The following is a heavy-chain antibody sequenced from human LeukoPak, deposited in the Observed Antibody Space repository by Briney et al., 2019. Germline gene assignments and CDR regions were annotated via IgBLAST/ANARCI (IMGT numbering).Heavy chain of an antibody. CDR1: GYTFTSYY. CDR3: ARDTSVRFGEFGNWFDP. Sequence: ASVKVSCKASGYTFTSYYMHWVRQAPGQGLEWMGWISAYNGNTNYAQKLQGRVTMTTDTSTSTAYMELRSLRSDDTAVYYCARDTSVRFGEFGNWFDPWGQGTLVTVSS. V-gene: IGHV1-18*04. CDR2: ISAYNGNT. D-gene: IGHD3-10*01. J-gene: IGHJ5*02.